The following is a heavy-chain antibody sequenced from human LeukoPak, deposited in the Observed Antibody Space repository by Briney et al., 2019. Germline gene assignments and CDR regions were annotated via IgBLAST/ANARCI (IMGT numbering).Heavy chain of an antibody. J-gene: IGHJ4*02. CDR3: AREPYSSSSDRHGRTFDY. D-gene: IGHD6-6*01. V-gene: IGHV1-2*06. Sequence: ASVKVSCKASGYTFTAHYIHWVRQAPGQGLEWMGQIHSNSGGEKYAQKFQGGVTVLRDTSINTIYMELTSLTSDDTAVYYCAREPYSSSSDRHGRTFDYWGQGTLVTVSS. CDR2: IHSNSGGE. CDR1: GYTFTAHY.